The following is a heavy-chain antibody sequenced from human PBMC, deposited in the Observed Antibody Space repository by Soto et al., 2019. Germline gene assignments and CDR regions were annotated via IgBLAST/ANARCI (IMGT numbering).Heavy chain of an antibody. D-gene: IGHD2-2*01. Sequence: VQLVESGGGLVQPGGSLRLSCAASGFNVSSTSMSWVRQAPGKGLEWVSVIYSGAGTHYAGSVKGRFTISRDTSKNTLYLRMNSLRVEETAVYYCAREGSGSSTSFDYWGQGTLVTVSS. V-gene: IGHV3-66*01. CDR1: GFNVSSTS. CDR3: AREGSGSSTSFDY. CDR2: IYSGAGT. J-gene: IGHJ4*02.